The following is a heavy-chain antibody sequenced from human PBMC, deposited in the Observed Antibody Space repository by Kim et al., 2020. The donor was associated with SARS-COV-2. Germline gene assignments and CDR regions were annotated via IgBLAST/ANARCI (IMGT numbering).Heavy chain of an antibody. V-gene: IGHV1-46*01. CDR2: INPSGGST. Sequence: ASVKVSCKASGYTFTSYYMHWVRQAPGQGLEWMGIINPSGGSTSYAQKFQGRVTMTRDTSTSTVYMELSSLRSEDTAVYYCARDFRGVAAAASYYFDYWGQGTLVTVSS. CDR3: ARDFRGVAAAASYYFDY. D-gene: IGHD6-13*01. CDR1: GYTFTSYY. J-gene: IGHJ4*02.